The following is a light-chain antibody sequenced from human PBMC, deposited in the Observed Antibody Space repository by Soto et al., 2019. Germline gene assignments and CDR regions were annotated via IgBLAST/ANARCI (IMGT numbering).Light chain of an antibody. V-gene: IGLV2-14*01. CDR2: DVS. Sequence: QSALTQPASVSGSPGQSITISCTGTSSDVGGYDYVSWYQQHPGKAPKLLIYDVSNRPSGVSNRFSGSKSGNTASQTISGLQAEDEADYYCSSYTISSTLVVFGGGTQVTVL. CDR1: SSDVGGYDY. J-gene: IGLJ2*01. CDR3: SSYTISSTLVV.